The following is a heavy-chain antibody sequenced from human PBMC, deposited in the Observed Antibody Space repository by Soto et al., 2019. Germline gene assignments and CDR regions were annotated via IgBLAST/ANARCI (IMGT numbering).Heavy chain of an antibody. Sequence: ASVKVSCKASGYIFSNYGISWVRQAPGQGLEWMGWISTYNANTYYAQKFQGRVTMTTDTSTSTAYMELRSLTSDDTAVFYCARERDGSSWSSAVSLQYWGQGTLVTVSS. J-gene: IGHJ1*01. CDR1: GYIFSNYG. CDR2: ISTYNANT. CDR3: ARERDGSSWSSAVSLQY. D-gene: IGHD6-13*01. V-gene: IGHV1-18*01.